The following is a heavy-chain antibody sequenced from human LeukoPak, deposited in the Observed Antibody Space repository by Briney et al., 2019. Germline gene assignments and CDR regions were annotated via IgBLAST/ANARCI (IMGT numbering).Heavy chain of an antibody. D-gene: IGHD3-10*01. CDR2: IIPIFGTA. V-gene: IGHV1-69*13. Sequence: GASVKVSCKASGYTFASYGISWVRQAPGQGLEWMGGIIPIFGTANYAQKFQGRVTITADESTSTAYMELSSLRSEDTAVYYCARARLYGSGSRSEDYGMDVWGQGTTVTVSS. CDR3: ARARLYGSGSRSEDYGMDV. CDR1: GYTFASYG. J-gene: IGHJ6*02.